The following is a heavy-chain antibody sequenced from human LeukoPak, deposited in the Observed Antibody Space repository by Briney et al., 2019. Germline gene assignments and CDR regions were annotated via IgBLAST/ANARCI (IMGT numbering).Heavy chain of an antibody. Sequence: PSETLSLNCAVYGGSFSGYYWSWIRQPPGKGLEWIGEINHSGSTNYNPSLKSRVTISVETSKNQFSLKLSSVTAADTAVYYCATTYYDFWSGYYPTDYWGQGTLVTVSS. D-gene: IGHD3-3*01. V-gene: IGHV4-34*01. CDR2: INHSGST. CDR1: GGSFSGYY. CDR3: ATTYYDFWSGYYPTDY. J-gene: IGHJ4*02.